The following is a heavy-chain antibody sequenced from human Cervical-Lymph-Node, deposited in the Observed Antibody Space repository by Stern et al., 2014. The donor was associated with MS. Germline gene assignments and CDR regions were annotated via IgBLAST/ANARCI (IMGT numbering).Heavy chain of an antibody. CDR3: ARGGHLILSL. CDR2: ISLNHGVT. CDR1: EYTFTGFH. Sequence: QVQLMQSGAEVKKPGASVKVSCEASEYTFTGFHIHWVRQAPGQGIEWMGWISLNHGVTNYAQKFQGRVTMTWDPSINTAYMRRTRLTTDDTAIYFCARGGHLILSLWGQGTQVSVSS. J-gene: IGHJ4*02. D-gene: IGHD2-21*01. V-gene: IGHV1-2*02.